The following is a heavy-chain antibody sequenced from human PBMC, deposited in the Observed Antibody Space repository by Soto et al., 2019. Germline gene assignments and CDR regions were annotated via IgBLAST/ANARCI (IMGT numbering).Heavy chain of an antibody. CDR1: GFTFTSSA. D-gene: IGHD4-17*01. Sequence: AASVKVSCKASGFTFTSSAVQWVRQARGQRLEWIGWIVVGSGNTNYAQKFQERVTITRDMSTSTAYMELSSLRSEDTAVYYCAADPLTTVTKYYYYYYMDVWGKGTTVTVSS. CDR3: AADPLTTVTKYYYYYYMDV. J-gene: IGHJ6*03. CDR2: IVVGSGNT. V-gene: IGHV1-58*01.